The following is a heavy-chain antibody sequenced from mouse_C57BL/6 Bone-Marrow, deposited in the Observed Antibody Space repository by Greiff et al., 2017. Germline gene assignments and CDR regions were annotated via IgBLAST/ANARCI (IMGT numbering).Heavy chain of an antibody. CDR1: GYTFTSYG. Sequence: QVQLQQSGAELARPGASVKLSCKASGYTFTSYGISWVKQRTGQGLEWIGEIYPRSGNTYYNEKFKGKATLTADKSSSTAYMELRSLTSEDSAVYFCARLGLRRPYAMDYWGQGTSVTVSS. J-gene: IGHJ4*01. CDR2: IYPRSGNT. V-gene: IGHV1-81*01. D-gene: IGHD2-2*01. CDR3: ARLGLRRPYAMDY.